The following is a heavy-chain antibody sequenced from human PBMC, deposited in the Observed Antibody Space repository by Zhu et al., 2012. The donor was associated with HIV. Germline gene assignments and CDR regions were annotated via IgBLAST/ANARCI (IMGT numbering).Heavy chain of an antibody. V-gene: IGHV4-59*11. CDR2: VYYTGTT. Sequence: QVQLQESGPGLVKPSETLSLTCSVSGGSTSSHYWSWIRQPPGKGLEWIGYVYYTGTTNYNPSLKSRVTISLDMSKSQFSLKLTSVTAADTAVYYCARLRDTSGYYYPFDYW. J-gene: IGHJ4*01. CDR1: GGSTSSHY. D-gene: IGHD3-22*01. CDR3: ARLRDTSGYYYPFDY.